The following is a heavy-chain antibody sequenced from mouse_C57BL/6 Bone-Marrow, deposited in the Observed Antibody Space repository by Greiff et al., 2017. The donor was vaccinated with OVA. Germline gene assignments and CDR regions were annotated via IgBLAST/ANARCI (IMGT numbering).Heavy chain of an antibody. D-gene: IGHD1-1*01. Sequence: VHVKQSVAELVRPGASVKLSCTASGFNIKNTYMHWVKQRPEQGLEWIGRIDPANGNTKYAPKFQGKATITADTSSNTAYLQLSSLTSEDTAIDYCARDYGSSYHFDYWGQGTTLTVSS. CDR3: ARDYGSSYHFDY. CDR2: IDPANGNT. J-gene: IGHJ2*01. V-gene: IGHV14-3*01. CDR1: GFNIKNTY.